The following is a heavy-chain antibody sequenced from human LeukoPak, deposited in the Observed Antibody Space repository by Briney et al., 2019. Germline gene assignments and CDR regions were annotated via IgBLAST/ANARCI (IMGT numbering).Heavy chain of an antibody. V-gene: IGHV3-30*18. CDR2: ILYDGDTD. D-gene: IGHD4/OR15-4a*01. Sequence: GGAPRLSCVASGFTYRNYLMNRVRQNPGKGAEMLAVILYDGDTDDYAESVKGRITISRDNSKNTLHLQMNSLSVDDTAVYFCAKDVYGVRPGYFDSWGQGTRFTVS. CDR1: GFTYRNYL. J-gene: IGHJ4*02. CDR3: AKDVYGVRPGYFDS.